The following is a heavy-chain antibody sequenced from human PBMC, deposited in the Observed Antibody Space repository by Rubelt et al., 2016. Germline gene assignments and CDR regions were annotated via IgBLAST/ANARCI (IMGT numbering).Heavy chain of an antibody. CDR3: ARDRLLDDSSGGDAFDI. J-gene: IGHJ3*02. Sequence: QVQLVQSGAEVKKPGSSVKVSCKASGGTFSSYAISWVRQAPGQGLEWMGGIIPIFGAANYAQKFQGRVPITADKSTSTAYMELSSLRSEDTAVYYCARDRLLDDSSGGDAFDIWGQGTMVTVSS. D-gene: IGHD3-22*01. V-gene: IGHV1-69*06. CDR1: GGTFSSYA. CDR2: IIPIFGAA.